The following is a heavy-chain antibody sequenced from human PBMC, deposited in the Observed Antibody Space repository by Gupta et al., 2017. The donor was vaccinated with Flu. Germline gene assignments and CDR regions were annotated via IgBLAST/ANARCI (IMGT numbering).Heavy chain of an antibody. CDR3: ARDHDILTGYSIYFDY. CDR2: ISSSGSIV. Sequence: PGRGPEWLSYISSSGSIVHYADSVKGRFTISRDNAKNSLYLQMNSLRVEVTAVYYCARDHDILTGYSIYFDYWGQGVLVTVSS. J-gene: IGHJ4*02. V-gene: IGHV3-48*01. D-gene: IGHD3-9*01.